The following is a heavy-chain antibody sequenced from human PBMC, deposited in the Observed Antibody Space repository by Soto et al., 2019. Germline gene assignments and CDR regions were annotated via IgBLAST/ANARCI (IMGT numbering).Heavy chain of an antibody. D-gene: IGHD6-19*01. Sequence: EVQLVESGGGVVRPGGSLRLSCAASGFTFDDYGMSWVRQAPGKGLEWVAGVNWNVGSTGYADSVKGRFTISRDNAKNSLYMQMNCLTAEDTALYYRARSYSSGCYGRGRYWGQGTVVTVSS. CDR3: ARSYSSGCYGRGRY. J-gene: IGHJ4*02. V-gene: IGHV3-20*04. CDR2: VNWNVGST. CDR1: GFTFDDYG.